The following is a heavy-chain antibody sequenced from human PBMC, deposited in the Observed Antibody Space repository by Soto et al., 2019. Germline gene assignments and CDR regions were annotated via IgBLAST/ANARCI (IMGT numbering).Heavy chain of an antibody. CDR2: ISGSGGST. V-gene: IGHV3-23*01. Sequence: GSLRLSCAASGFTFSIYAMSWVRQASGKGLEWVSAISGSGGSTYYADSVKGRFTISRDNSKNTLYLQMNSLRAEDTAVYYCAKEGGIQLWALDYWGQGTLVTVSS. D-gene: IGHD5-18*01. J-gene: IGHJ4*02. CDR1: GFTFSIYA. CDR3: AKEGGIQLWALDY.